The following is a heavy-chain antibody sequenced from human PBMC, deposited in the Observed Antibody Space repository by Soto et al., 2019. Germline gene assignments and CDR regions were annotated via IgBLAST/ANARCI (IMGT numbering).Heavy chain of an antibody. CDR3: ARGGYSYGYPFDY. J-gene: IGHJ4*01. Sequence: SETLSLTCAVYGGSFSGYYWAWIRQPPGKGLEWIGEINHSGSTNNPPAPKSRISIAVDTSTNQFSLKLSSVIAADTSVYYCARGGYSYGYPFDYWGQGTLVTVHS. V-gene: IGHV4-34*01. CDR1: GGSFSGYY. CDR2: INHSGST. D-gene: IGHD5-18*01.